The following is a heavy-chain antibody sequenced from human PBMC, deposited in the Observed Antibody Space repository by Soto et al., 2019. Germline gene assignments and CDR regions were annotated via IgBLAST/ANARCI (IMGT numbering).Heavy chain of an antibody. CDR3: AADLYRINGTTEHAFDI. CDR2: IVVCSGNT. V-gene: IGHV1-58*01. D-gene: IGHD1-20*01. CDR1: GFPFTSSA. J-gene: IGHJ3*02. Sequence: SVKLYCKASGFPFTSSALQWVRQARGQRLEWIGWIVVCSGNTNYAQKFQERVTITRDMSTSTAYMELSSLRSEDTAVYYCAADLYRINGTTEHAFDIWGQGTMVTVSS.